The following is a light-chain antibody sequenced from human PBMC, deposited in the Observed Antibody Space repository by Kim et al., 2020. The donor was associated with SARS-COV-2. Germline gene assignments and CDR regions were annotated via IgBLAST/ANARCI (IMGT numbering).Light chain of an antibody. Sequence: EIVLTQSPGTLSLSPGERATLSCRASQSVTSSYLAWYQQKPGQSPRLLIYGASNRATGIPDRFSGSGSGTDFTLTISRLESEDLAVYYCQQYGTSIRTFGQGTKVDIK. CDR3: QQYGTSIRT. J-gene: IGKJ1*01. CDR2: GAS. V-gene: IGKV3-20*01. CDR1: QSVTSSY.